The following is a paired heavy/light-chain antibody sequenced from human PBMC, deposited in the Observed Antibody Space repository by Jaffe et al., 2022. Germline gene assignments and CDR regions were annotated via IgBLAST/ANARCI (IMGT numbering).Heavy chain of an antibody. CDR2: IYYSGST. CDR3: ARGVMTYCGGDCVAWFDP. V-gene: IGHV4-59*01. CDR1: GGSISSYY. J-gene: IGHJ5*02. D-gene: IGHD2-21*02. Sequence: QVQLQESGPGLVKPSETLSLTCTVSGGSISSYYWSWIRQPPGKGLEWIGYIYYSGSTNYNPSLKSRVTISVDTSKNQFSLKLSSVTAADTAVYYCARGVMTYCGGDCVAWFDPWGQGTLVTVSS.
Light chain of an antibody. J-gene: IGKJ2*01. CDR2: AAS. CDR3: QQANSFPQT. CDR1: QGISSW. V-gene: IGKV1-12*01. Sequence: DIQMTQSPSSVSASVGDRVTITCRASQGISSWLAWYQQKPGKAPKLLIYAASSLQSGVPSRFSGSGSGTDFTLTISSLQPEDFATYYCQQANSFPQTFGQGTKLEIK.